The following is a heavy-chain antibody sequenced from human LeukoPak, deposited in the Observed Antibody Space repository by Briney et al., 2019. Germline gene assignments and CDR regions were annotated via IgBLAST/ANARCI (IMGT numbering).Heavy chain of an antibody. Sequence: ASVKVSCKASGYTFTGYYMHWVRQAPGQGLEWMGWINPNSGGTNYAQKFQGRVTMTRDTSISTAYMELSRLRSDDTAVYYCARAGKYDFWSGSLDYWGQGTLVTVSS. V-gene: IGHV1-2*02. CDR1: GYTFTGYY. CDR2: INPNSGGT. D-gene: IGHD3-3*01. J-gene: IGHJ4*02. CDR3: ARAGKYDFWSGSLDY.